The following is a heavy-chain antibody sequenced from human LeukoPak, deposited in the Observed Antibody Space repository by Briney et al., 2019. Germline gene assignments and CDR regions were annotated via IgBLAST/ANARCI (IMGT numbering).Heavy chain of an antibody. V-gene: IGHV3-30-3*02. Sequence: PGGSLRLSCAASGFTFSSYAMHWVRQAPGKGLEGVAVISYDGSNKYYADSVKGRFTISRDNSKNTLYLQMNSLRAEDTAVYYCAKRPPGGFHYFDYWGQGTLVTVSS. D-gene: IGHD1-26*01. J-gene: IGHJ4*02. CDR1: GFTFSSYA. CDR3: AKRPPGGFHYFDY. CDR2: ISYDGSNK.